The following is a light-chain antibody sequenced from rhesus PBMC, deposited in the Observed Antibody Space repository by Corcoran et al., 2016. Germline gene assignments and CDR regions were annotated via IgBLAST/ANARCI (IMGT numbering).Light chain of an antibody. J-gene: IGKJ2*01. CDR1: QGISCW. CDR3: QQYNGATCS. CDR2: KAS. Sequence: DIQMTQSPSSLSASVGDRVTITCRASQGISCWLAWYQQKPGKAPKLLINKASSLQSGVPSRFSGSGSGTDFPLTISRRQPEDFATYYCQQYNGATCSFGRGTKVEIK. V-gene: IGKV1-21*01.